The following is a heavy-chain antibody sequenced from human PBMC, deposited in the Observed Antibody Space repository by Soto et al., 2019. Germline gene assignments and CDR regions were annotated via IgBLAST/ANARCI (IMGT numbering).Heavy chain of an antibody. CDR1: GGSFSGYY. D-gene: IGHD6-19*01. Sequence: PSETLSLTCAVYGGSFSGYYWSWIRQPPGKGLEWIGEINHSGSTNYNPSLKSRITISVDTSKNQFSLKLSSVTAADTAVYYCARGRISGWYGAYYFDYWGQGTLVTVSS. CDR3: ARGRISGWYGAYYFDY. J-gene: IGHJ4*02. CDR2: INHSGST. V-gene: IGHV4-34*01.